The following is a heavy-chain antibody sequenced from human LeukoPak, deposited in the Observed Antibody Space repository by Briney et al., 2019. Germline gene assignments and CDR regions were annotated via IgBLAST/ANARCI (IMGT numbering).Heavy chain of an antibody. V-gene: IGHV3-64D*06. CDR3: VKGSSGWFIYFDY. D-gene: IGHD6-19*01. CDR2: ISSNGGST. J-gene: IGHJ4*02. CDR1: GFTFSSYA. Sequence: GGSLRLSCSASGFTFSSYAMHWVRQAPGKGLEYVSAISSNGGSTCYADSVKGRFAISRDNSKNTLYLQMSSLRAEDTAVYYCVKGSSGWFIYFDYWGQGTLVTVSS.